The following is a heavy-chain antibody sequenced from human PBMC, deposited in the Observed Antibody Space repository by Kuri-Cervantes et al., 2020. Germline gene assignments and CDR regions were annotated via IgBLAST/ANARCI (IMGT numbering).Heavy chain of an antibody. D-gene: IGHD3-22*01. Sequence: ESLKISCTVSGGSISSYYWSWIRQPPGKGLEWIGYIYYSGSTNYNPSLKSRVTISVDTSKNQFSLKLSSVTAADTAVYYCARSCYYDSSGLYAFDIWGQGTMVTVSS. V-gene: IGHV4-59*08. CDR2: IYYSGST. CDR3: ARSCYYDSSGLYAFDI. CDR1: GGSISSYY. J-gene: IGHJ3*02.